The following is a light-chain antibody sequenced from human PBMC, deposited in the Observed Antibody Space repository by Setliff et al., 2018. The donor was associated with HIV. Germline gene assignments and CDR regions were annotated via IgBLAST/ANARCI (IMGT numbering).Light chain of an antibody. CDR1: NSDVGGYNY. CDR2: EVS. V-gene: IGLV2-14*01. Sequence: QSVLTQPASVSGSPGQSITISCTGTNSDVGGYNYVSWYQQYPGKAPKLMIYEVSNRPSGVSNRFFGSKSGSTASLTISGLQAEDEAEYYCSSYRSNNPYVFGTGTKVTVL. J-gene: IGLJ1*01. CDR3: SSYRSNNPYV.